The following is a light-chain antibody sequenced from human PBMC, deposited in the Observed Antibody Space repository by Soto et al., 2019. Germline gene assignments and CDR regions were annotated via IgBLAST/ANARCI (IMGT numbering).Light chain of an antibody. Sequence: DIQITQSPSSLSASVGQRVTITCRASQSISSYLNWYQQKPGKAPKLLIYAASSLQSGLPSRFSCSGSGTDFALTISSRQAEDFATYYWRRCYSTACTVGQGTKVEIK. J-gene: IGKJ1*01. CDR2: AAS. CDR1: QSISSY. V-gene: IGKV1-39*01. CDR3: RRCYSTACT.